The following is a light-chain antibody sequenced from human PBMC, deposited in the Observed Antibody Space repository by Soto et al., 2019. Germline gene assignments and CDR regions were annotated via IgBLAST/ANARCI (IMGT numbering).Light chain of an antibody. CDR2: GAS. CDR1: QSVSRSY. Sequence: EILLTQSPGAVSLSPGERVSLPCRARQSVSRSYLAWYQQKLGQAPRLLMYGASSRETGIPERFSGSGAGTEFTLTISRLEPEDFEMDYCQQYGSSPITFGQGTRLEIK. V-gene: IGKV3-20*01. J-gene: IGKJ5*01. CDR3: QQYGSSPIT.